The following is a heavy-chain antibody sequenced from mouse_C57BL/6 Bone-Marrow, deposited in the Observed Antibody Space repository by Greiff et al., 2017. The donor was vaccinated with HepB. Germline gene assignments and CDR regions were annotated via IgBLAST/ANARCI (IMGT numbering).Heavy chain of an antibody. CDR1: GYTFTSYW. V-gene: IGHV1-62-3*01. Sequence: QVQLQQPGAELVKPGASVKLSCKASGYTFTSYWMHWVKQRPGRGLEWIGRIDPNSGGTKYNEKFKSKATLTVDKPSSPAYIQLSSLTSEDSAVYYCTTDYDYLQYYAMDYWGQGTSVTVSS. CDR2: IDPNSGGT. J-gene: IGHJ4*01. CDR3: TTDYDYLQYYAMDY. D-gene: IGHD2-4*01.